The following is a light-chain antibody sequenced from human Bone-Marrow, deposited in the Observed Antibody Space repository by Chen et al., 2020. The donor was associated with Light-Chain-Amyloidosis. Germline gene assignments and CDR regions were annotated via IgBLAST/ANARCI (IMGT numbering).Light chain of an antibody. J-gene: IGLJ3*02. CDR3: QVWDRSRDRPV. Sequence: SYVLTQPSSVSVAPGQTATIACGGNNIGSTSMHWYQQTPGQAPLLVVYDDSDRPSGIPERLAGSTAGHTAPLTISRGEAGDEADYYCQVWDRSRDRPVFGGGTKLTVL. V-gene: IGLV3-21*02. CDR1: NIGSTS. CDR2: DDS.